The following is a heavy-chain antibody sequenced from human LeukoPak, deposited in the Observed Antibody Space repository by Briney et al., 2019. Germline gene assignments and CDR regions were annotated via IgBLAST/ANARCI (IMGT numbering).Heavy chain of an antibody. J-gene: IGHJ4*02. CDR3: ARQIYDSSGVFDY. Sequence: SQTLSLTCTVSGASITSGTYYWSWIRQPAGKGLEWIGRIYTSGSTNYNPSLKSRVTMSVDTSKNQFSLKLSSVTAADTAVYYCARQIYDSSGVFDYWGQGTLVTVSS. V-gene: IGHV4-61*02. CDR1: GASITSGTYY. CDR2: IYTSGST. D-gene: IGHD3-22*01.